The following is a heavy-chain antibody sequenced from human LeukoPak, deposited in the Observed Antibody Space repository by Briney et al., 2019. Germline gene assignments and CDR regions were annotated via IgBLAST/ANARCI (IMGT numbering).Heavy chain of an antibody. CDR1: GFTFSSNS. V-gene: IGHV3-21*01. D-gene: IGHD5-24*01. CDR3: ARDARWLQLDAFDI. Sequence: PGGSLRLSCAASGFTFSSNSMNWARQAPGKGLEWVSSISSSSSYIYYADSVKGRFTISRDNAKNSLYLQMNSLRAEDTAVYYCARDARWLQLDAFDIWGQGTMVTVSS. J-gene: IGHJ3*02. CDR2: ISSSSSYI.